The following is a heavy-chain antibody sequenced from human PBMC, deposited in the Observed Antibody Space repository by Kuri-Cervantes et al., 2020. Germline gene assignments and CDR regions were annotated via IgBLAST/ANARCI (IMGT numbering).Heavy chain of an antibody. CDR3: AKGSRGWYDYFDY. Sequence: GGSLRLSCAASGFSFSGYWMSWVRQAQGKGLEWVANIKNDGKEKYYVASVEGRFTISRDNAKNALYLQKNSLRAEETAVYYCAKGSRGWYDYFDYWGQGTLVTVSS. CDR2: IKNDGKEK. D-gene: IGHD6-19*01. V-gene: IGHV3-7*03. CDR1: GFSFSGYW. J-gene: IGHJ4*02.